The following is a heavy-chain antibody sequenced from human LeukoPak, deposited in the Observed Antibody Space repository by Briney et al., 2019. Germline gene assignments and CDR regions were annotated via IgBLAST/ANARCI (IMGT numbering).Heavy chain of an antibody. Sequence: GGSLRLSCAASGFTFSSYGMHWVRQAPGKGLEWVAVISYDGSTKYYADSVKGRFTISRDNAKKSLYLQMNSLRAEDTAVYYCARGAQTVAAADNWFDPWGQGTLVTVSS. J-gene: IGHJ5*02. V-gene: IGHV3-30*03. D-gene: IGHD6-13*01. CDR1: GFTFSSYG. CDR2: ISYDGSTK. CDR3: ARGAQTVAAADNWFDP.